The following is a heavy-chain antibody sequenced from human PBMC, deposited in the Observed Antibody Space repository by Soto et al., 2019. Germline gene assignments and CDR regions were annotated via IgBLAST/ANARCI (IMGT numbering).Heavy chain of an antibody. CDR3: ARGGPYDSSGPVND. D-gene: IGHD3-22*01. J-gene: IGHJ4*02. Sequence: PSETLSLTCTVSGGSISSGGYYWSWIRQHPGKGLEWIGYIYYSGSTYYNPSLKSRVTISVDTSKNQFSLKLSSVTAADTAVYYCARGGPYDSSGPVNDWGQGTLVTVSS. CDR1: GGSISSGGYY. CDR2: IYYSGST. V-gene: IGHV4-31*03.